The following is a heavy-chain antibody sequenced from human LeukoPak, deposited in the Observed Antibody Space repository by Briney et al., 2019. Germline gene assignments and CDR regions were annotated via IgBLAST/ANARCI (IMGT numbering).Heavy chain of an antibody. V-gene: IGHV4-4*07. D-gene: IGHD1-26*01. CDR2: IYTSGST. CDR3: ARVSEWELPRGAFDI. CDR1: GGSISSYY. Sequence: SETLSLTCTVSGGSISSYYWSWIRQPAGKGLEWIGRIYTSGSTNYNPSLKSRVTMSVDTSKNQFSLKLSSVTAADTAVYYCARVSEWELPRGAFDIWGQGTMVTVSS. J-gene: IGHJ3*02.